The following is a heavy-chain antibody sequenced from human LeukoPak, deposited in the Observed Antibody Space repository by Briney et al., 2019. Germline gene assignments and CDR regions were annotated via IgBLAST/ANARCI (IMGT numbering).Heavy chain of an antibody. CDR3: AREKGARIAVAGTVDY. J-gene: IGHJ4*02. CDR1: GDSVSSNSAA. Sequence: SQTLSLTCAISGDSVSSNSAAWNWNRQSPSRGLEWLGRTYYRSKLYNDYAVSVKSRITINPDTSKNQFSLQLNSVTPEDTAVYYCAREKGARIAVAGTVDYWGQGTLVTVSS. CDR2: TYYRSKLYN. V-gene: IGHV6-1*01. D-gene: IGHD6-19*01.